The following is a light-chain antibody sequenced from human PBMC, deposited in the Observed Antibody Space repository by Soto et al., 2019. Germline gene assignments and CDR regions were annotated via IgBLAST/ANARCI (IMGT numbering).Light chain of an antibody. Sequence: EIVMTQSPATLSVSPGERATLSCRASQSVINNLAWYQQKPGQAPRLLIYGASTRATGIPARFSGSGSGTEFTLTISSLQSEDFAVYYCQQYNIWPRTFGQGTKVDIK. CDR2: GAS. CDR3: QQYNIWPRT. J-gene: IGKJ1*01. CDR1: QSVINN. V-gene: IGKV3-15*01.